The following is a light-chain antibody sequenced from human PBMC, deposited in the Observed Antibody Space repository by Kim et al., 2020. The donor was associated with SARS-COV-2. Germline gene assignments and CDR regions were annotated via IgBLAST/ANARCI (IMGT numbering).Light chain of an antibody. J-gene: IGLJ2*01. CDR1: SSDGGGYTY. Sequence: GQSVTFSCTGTSSDGGGYTYVSRYQPHPGKDPKLLIYYVRKRPCGVPVLFLGSKSRNPASLNGAGLQAGDEADYYCCEDAGGYTLVFGGGTQLTVL. CDR2: YVR. CDR3: CEDAGGYTLV. V-gene: IGLV2-11*01.